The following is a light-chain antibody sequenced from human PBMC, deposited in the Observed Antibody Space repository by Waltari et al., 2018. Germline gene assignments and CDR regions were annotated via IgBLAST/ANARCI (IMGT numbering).Light chain of an antibody. CDR3: QSTDSTGSFLV. Sequence: YELTQPPSVSMSPGQTARITCSGDALPRQFTSWYHQKPGQAPILLLYRDTERPSGIPERVSGSFSGTTVTLTITEVQAEDEGDYYCQSTDSTGSFLVFGGGTSLTVL. CDR1: ALPRQF. V-gene: IGLV3-25*03. J-gene: IGLJ3*02. CDR2: RDT.